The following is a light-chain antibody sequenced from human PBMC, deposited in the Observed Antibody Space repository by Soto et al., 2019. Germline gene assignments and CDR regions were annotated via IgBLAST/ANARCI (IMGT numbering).Light chain of an antibody. CDR2: AAS. CDR3: QQSYTSPVT. V-gene: IGKV1-8*01. Sequence: AIRMAESPSSFSASTGDGVSITCRASQGISSYLAWYQQKPGKAPKLLIYAASTLQSGVPSRFSGGGSGTDFTLTISSLQPEDFGTYYCQQSYTSPVTFGGGTKV. CDR1: QGISSY. J-gene: IGKJ4*01.